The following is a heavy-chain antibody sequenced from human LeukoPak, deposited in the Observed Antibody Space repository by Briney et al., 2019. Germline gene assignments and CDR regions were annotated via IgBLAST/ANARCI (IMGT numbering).Heavy chain of an antibody. D-gene: IGHD2-2*01. CDR2: INHSGST. Sequence: SETLSLTCAVYGGSFSGYYWSWIRQPPGKGLEWIGEINHSGSTNYNPFLKSRVTISVDTSKNQFSLKLSSVTAADTAVYYCTTSGYCSSTSCYPYYMDVWGKGTTVTVSS. CDR3: TTSGYCSSTSCYPYYMDV. CDR1: GGSFSGYY. J-gene: IGHJ6*03. V-gene: IGHV4-34*01.